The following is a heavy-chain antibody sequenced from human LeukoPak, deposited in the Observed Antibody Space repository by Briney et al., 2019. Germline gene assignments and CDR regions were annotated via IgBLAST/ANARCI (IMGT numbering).Heavy chain of an antibody. CDR3: ASLGYYYDSKDAFDI. Sequence: SETLSLTCAVSGGSISSSNWWSWIRQPPGKGLEWIGEIYHSGSTNYNPSLKSRVTISVDKSKTQFSLKLSSVTAADTAVYYCASLGYYYDSKDAFDIWGQGTMVTVSS. CDR2: IYHSGST. D-gene: IGHD3-22*01. J-gene: IGHJ3*02. CDR1: GGSISSSNW. V-gene: IGHV4-4*02.